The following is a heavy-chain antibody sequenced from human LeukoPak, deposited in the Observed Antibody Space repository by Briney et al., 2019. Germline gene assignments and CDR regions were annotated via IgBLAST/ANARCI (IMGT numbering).Heavy chain of an antibody. J-gene: IGHJ4*02. Sequence: PGGSLRLSCAASGFTFSTYWMSWVRQGPGKGLEWVANIKQDGSKKYYVDSVKGRFTISRDNAKSSLYLQMNSLRAEDTAVYYCAKDVGKWESLHFFDYWGQGTLVTVSS. V-gene: IGHV3-7*03. CDR1: GFTFSTYW. CDR2: IKQDGSKK. CDR3: AKDVGKWESLHFFDY. D-gene: IGHD1-26*01.